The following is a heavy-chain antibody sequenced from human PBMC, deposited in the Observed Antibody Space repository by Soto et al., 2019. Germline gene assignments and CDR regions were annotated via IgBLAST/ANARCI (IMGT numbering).Heavy chain of an antibody. D-gene: IGHD1-1*01. CDR3: AKTGNYDYTRYYYYGMDV. V-gene: IGHV3-23*01. J-gene: IGHJ6*02. CDR1: GFTFSSYA. CDR2: ISGSGGST. Sequence: LSCAASGFTFSSYAMSWVRQAPGKGLEWVSAISGSGGSTYYADSVKGRFTISRDNSKNTLYLQMNSLRAEDTAVYYCAKTGNYDYTRYYYYGMDVWGQGTTVTVSS.